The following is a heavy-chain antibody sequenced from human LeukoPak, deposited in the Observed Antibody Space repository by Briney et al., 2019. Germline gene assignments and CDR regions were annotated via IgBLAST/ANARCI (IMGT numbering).Heavy chain of an antibody. D-gene: IGHD2-15*01. CDR1: GGYISSRSYS. J-gene: IGHJ4*02. Sequence: SETLSLTCSVSGGYISSRSYSWGWIRQPPGKGLEWIGSIYYSGSTYYNPSLKSRVTISVDTSKNQFSLKLSSVTAADTAVYYCASGGIVVVVAAAGVFDYWGQGTLVTVSS. V-gene: IGHV4-39*01. CDR2: IYYSGST. CDR3: ASGGIVVVVAAAGVFDY.